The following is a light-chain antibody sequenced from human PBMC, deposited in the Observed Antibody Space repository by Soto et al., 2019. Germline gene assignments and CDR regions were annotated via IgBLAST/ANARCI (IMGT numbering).Light chain of an antibody. V-gene: IGKV3-15*01. J-gene: IGKJ1*01. CDR2: GVS. CDR3: HQYNNWPGT. CDR1: QSVSSN. Sequence: IVMTQSPATLSVSSGERATLSCRARQSVSSNLAWYQQKPGQAPRLLSYGVSTRATGIPARFSGSGSGTESILTISSLQSEDFAVYYCHQYNNWPGTFGQGTKV.